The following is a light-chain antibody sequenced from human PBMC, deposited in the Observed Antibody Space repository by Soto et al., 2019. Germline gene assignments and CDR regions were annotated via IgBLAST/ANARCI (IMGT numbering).Light chain of an antibody. CDR2: KVS. CDR1: SNDIGGYNY. V-gene: IGLV2-14*01. Sequence: SVLTQPASVSGSPGQSITIPCTGSSNDIGGYNYVSWYQQHPGRAPKLVIYKVSDRPSGVSTRFSASKSGNTASLTISGLQAEDEADYYCSSYSTTTTPQWVFGGGTQLT. J-gene: IGLJ3*02. CDR3: SSYSTTTTPQWV.